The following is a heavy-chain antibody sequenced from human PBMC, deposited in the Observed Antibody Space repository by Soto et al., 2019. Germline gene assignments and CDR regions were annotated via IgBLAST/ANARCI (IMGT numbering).Heavy chain of an antibody. V-gene: IGHV4-59*01. CDR3: ERIVAGPGAHIGH. CDR1: GDSISGSY. Sequence: PSETLSLTCSVSGDSISGSYLSWIRQAPGKGLEWLGYVYYTGRTIYSPSFMSRLCTSVDTSNKDFSLILSSVTAADKTVVFCERIVAGPGAHIGHWGQGTQVPVSS. CDR2: VYYTGRT. D-gene: IGHD2-15*01. J-gene: IGHJ4*02.